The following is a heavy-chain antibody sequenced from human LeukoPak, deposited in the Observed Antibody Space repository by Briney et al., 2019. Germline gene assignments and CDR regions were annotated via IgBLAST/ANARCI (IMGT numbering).Heavy chain of an antibody. Sequence: PGRSQRLFCAACGFSFSGHGVHWVREAGKGLGLLVVKSHDGTNKYYADPVKGRFTISRDNSKNTLYLQMNSLRSEDTAIYYCAKDRADVVVWYFFYYWGEGTLVSVSS. CDR3: AKDRADVVVWYFFYY. CDR1: GFSFSGHG. V-gene: IGHV3-30*18. CDR2: KSHDGTNK. J-gene: IGHJ4*02. D-gene: IGHD2-2*01.